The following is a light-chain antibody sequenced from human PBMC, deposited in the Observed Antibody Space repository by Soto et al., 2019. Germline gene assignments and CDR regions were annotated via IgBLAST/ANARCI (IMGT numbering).Light chain of an antibody. Sequence: QSVLTQPPSASGTPGQRVTISCSGSSSNIGSYYVYWYQQLPGTAPKLLISRYDQRPSGVPDRFSGSKSGTSASLAISGLRSEDEADYYCAAWDDSLRVVFGGGTKLTVL. CDR1: SSNIGSYY. CDR3: AAWDDSLRVV. CDR2: RYD. V-gene: IGLV1-47*01. J-gene: IGLJ2*01.